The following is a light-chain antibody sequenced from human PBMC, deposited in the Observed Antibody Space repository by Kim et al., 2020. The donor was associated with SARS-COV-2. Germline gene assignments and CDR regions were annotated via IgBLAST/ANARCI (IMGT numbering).Light chain of an antibody. CDR1: SSDFGTYNY. CDR3: TSHTNNKYI. Sequence: QSALTQPPSASGSPGQSVAISCSGTSSDFGTYNYVSWYQQHPGKAPKLMIFEVTKRPSGVPDRFSASMSGNTASLTISGLQPEDEADYYCTSHTNNKYIFGTGTKVTVL. J-gene: IGLJ1*01. V-gene: IGLV2-8*01. CDR2: EVT.